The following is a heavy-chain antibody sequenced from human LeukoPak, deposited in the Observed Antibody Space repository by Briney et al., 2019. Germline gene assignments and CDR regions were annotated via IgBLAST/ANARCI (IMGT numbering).Heavy chain of an antibody. CDR3: AKDEDIVVVPAAMDY. V-gene: IGHV3-30*18. D-gene: IGHD2-2*01. CDR1: GFTFSSYG. CDR2: ISYDGSDK. Sequence: GGSLRLSCAASGFTFSSYGMHWVRQAPGKGLEWEAVISYDGSDKYYADSVKGRFTISRDNSKNTLYLQMNSLRAEDTAVYYCAKDEDIVVVPAAMDYWGQGTLVTVSS. J-gene: IGHJ4*02.